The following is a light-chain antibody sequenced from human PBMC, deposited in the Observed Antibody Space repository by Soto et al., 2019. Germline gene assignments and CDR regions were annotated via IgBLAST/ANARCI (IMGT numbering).Light chain of an antibody. V-gene: IGKV4-1*01. CDR1: QSLLSGYNNSNS. CDR2: WAS. Sequence: TVMTQSPASLALSLGERATINCKSSQSLLSGYNNSNSLAWYQQKAGHPPKLLIYWASVREAGVPDRFTGSGSGTDFTLTISSLQAEDVAVYYCQPHHSSPLTFGQGTKVDIK. J-gene: IGKJ1*01. CDR3: QPHHSSPLT.